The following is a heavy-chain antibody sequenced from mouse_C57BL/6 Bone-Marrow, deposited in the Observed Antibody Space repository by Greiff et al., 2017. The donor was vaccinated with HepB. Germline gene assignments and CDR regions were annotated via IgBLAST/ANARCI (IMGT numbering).Heavy chain of an antibody. V-gene: IGHV5-2*01. J-gene: IGHJ4*01. D-gene: IGHD2-4*01. CDR2: INSDGGST. Sequence: EVHLVESGGGLVQPGESLKLSCESNEYAFPSHDMSWVRKTPEKRLELVAAINSDGGSTYYPATMERRFIISRDNTKKTMYLQMSSLRSEDTALYYCARLGDYDDYAMDYWGQGTSVTVSS. CDR3: ARLGDYDDYAMDY. CDR1: EYAFPSHD.